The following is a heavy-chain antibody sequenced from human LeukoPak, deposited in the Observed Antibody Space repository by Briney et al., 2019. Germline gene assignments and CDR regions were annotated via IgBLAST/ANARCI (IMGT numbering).Heavy chain of an antibody. J-gene: IGHJ4*02. CDR3: ARESPIAPVGRDPYYFDY. V-gene: IGHV3-48*04. D-gene: IGHD2-21*01. Sequence: GGSLRLSCAASGFSFGNFWMNWVRQAPGKGLEWVSYISSSGSTIYYADSVKGRFTISRDNAKNSLYLQMNSLRAEGTAVYYCARESPIAPVGRDPYYFDYWGQGTLVTVSS. CDR1: GFSFGNFW. CDR2: ISSSGSTI.